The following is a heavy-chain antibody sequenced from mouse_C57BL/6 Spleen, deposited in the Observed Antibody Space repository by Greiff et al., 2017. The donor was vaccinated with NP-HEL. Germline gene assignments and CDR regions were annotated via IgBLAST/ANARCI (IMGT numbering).Heavy chain of an antibody. J-gene: IGHJ2*01. CDR1: GYTFTDYN. CDR2: INPNNGGT. V-gene: IGHV1-22*01. Sequence: VQLQQSGPELVKPGASVKMSCKASGYTFTDYNMHWVKQSHGKSLEWIGYINPNNGGTSYNQKFKGKATLTVNKSSSTAYMELRSLTSEDSAVYYCARGDYYGSSYEDYFDYWGQGTTLTVSS. D-gene: IGHD1-1*01. CDR3: ARGDYYGSSYEDYFDY.